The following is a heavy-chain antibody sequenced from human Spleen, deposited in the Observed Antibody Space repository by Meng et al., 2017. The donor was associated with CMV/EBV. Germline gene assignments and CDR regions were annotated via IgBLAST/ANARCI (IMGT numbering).Heavy chain of an antibody. J-gene: IGHJ6*02. CDR1: GYTFTGYY. Sequence: ASVKVSCKASGYTFTGYYMHWVRQAPGQGLEWMGWINPDNGGTNYAQKFQGRVTMTRDTSISTAYMELSRLTSDDTAVYYCARSVMTSTSFGQHYGMDVWGQGTTVTVSS. CDR3: ARSVMTSTSFGQHYGMDV. V-gene: IGHV1-2*02. D-gene: IGHD2-2*01. CDR2: INPDNGGT.